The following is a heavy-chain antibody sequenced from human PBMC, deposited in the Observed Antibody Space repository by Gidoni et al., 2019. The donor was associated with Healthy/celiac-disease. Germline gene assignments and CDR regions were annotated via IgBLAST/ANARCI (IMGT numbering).Heavy chain of an antibody. CDR1: GFTFSGSA. CDR2: IRSKANSYAT. D-gene: IGHD6-19*01. Sequence: EVQLVESGGGLVQPGGSLKLSCAASGFTFSGSAMHWVRQASGKGLEWVGRIRSKANSYATAYAASVKGRFTISRDDSKNTAYLQMNSLKTEDTAVYYCTRQGSGWYVSKWGQGTLVTVSS. V-gene: IGHV3-73*01. CDR3: TRQGSGWYVSK. J-gene: IGHJ4*02.